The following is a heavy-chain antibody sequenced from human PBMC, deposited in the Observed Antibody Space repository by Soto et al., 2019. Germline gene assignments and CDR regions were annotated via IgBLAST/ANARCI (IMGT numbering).Heavy chain of an antibody. CDR3: ARHHPRTLAALEITFDF. Sequence: PSETLSLTCTVSGDSIGNSHWSWIRQPPWKGLEWIGLTFSRGSATYNPSLKSRVTISVDTSKNQLSLKLTSVTAADTAVYFCARHHPRTLAALEITFDFWGKGTLVTVSS. CDR1: GDSIGNSH. D-gene: IGHD6-25*01. CDR2: TFSRGSA. V-gene: IGHV4-4*09. J-gene: IGHJ4*02.